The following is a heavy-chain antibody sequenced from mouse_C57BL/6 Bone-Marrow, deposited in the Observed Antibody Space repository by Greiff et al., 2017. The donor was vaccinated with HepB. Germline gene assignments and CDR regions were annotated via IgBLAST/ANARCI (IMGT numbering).Heavy chain of an antibody. J-gene: IGHJ2*01. CDR3: TRVFITTVVANFDY. CDR2: ISSGGDYI. D-gene: IGHD1-1*01. V-gene: IGHV5-9-1*02. CDR1: GFTFSSYA. Sequence: EVKVVESGEGLVKPGGSLKLSCAASGFTFSSYAMSWVRQTPEKRLEWVAYISSGGDYIYYADTVKGRFTISRDNARNTLYLQMSSLKSEDTAMYYCTRVFITTVVANFDYWGQGTTLTVSS.